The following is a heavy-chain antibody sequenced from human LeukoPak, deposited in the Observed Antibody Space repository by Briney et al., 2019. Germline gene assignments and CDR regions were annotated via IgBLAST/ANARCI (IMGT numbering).Heavy chain of an antibody. D-gene: IGHD3-22*01. CDR3: ARWITSDYYDSSGYEREVWYFDL. CDR2: ISSSSSYI. Sequence: GGSLRLSCAASGFTFSSYSMNWVRQAPGKGLEWVSSISSSSSYIYYADSVKGRFTISRDNAKNSLYLQMNSLRAEDTAVYYRARWITSDYYDSSGYEREVWYFDLWGRGTLVTVSS. CDR1: GFTFSSYS. V-gene: IGHV3-21*01. J-gene: IGHJ2*01.